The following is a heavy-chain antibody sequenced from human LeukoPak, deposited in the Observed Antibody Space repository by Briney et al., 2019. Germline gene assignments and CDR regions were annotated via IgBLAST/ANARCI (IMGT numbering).Heavy chain of an antibody. Sequence: SETLSLTCTVSGGSISSSSYYWGWIRQPPGKGLEWIGSIYYSGSTYYNPSLKSRVTISVDTSKNQFSLKLSSVTAADTAVYYCARHYSGYDLYFDYWGQGTLVTVSS. D-gene: IGHD5-12*01. CDR3: ARHYSGYDLYFDY. CDR1: GGSISSSSYY. J-gene: IGHJ4*02. V-gene: IGHV4-39*01. CDR2: IYYSGST.